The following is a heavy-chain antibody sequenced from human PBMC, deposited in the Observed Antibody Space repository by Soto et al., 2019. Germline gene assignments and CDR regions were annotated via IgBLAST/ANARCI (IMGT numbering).Heavy chain of an antibody. CDR1: GFTFSTYA. V-gene: IGHV3-23*01. CDR2: ISGSGGFT. J-gene: IGHJ4*02. D-gene: IGHD6-19*01. Sequence: GGSLRLSCAASGFTFSTYAMNWVRQAPEKGLEWVSTISGSGGFTYYADSVKGRFTVSRDNSKNTLYLQMNSLRAEDTAVYYCAKSIGVAGDRSYWGQGTLVTVSS. CDR3: AKSIGVAGDRSY.